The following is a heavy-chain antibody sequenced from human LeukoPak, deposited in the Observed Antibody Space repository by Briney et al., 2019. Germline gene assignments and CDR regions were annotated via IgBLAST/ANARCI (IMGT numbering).Heavy chain of an antibody. CDR2: IHYTGAT. CDR3: AGANTLTGYLSNF. D-gene: IGHD3-9*01. V-gene: IGHV4-34*01. J-gene: IGHJ4*01. Sequence: SESLSLTRAVYGGFITGYYWRGIRQTPARGLEWVGEIHYTGATSSNPSLKSRATISTDTSKTQFSLRLSSVTAADTAVYSCAGANTLTGYLSNFWGHGAPV. CDR1: GGFITGYY.